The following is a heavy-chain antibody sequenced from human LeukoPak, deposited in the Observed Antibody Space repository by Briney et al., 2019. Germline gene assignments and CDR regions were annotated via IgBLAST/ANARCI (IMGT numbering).Heavy chain of an antibody. D-gene: IGHD5-18*01. CDR1: GYTFTGYY. CDR3: ATGGYSYGPLYYGDYVWVY. V-gene: IGHV1-2*02. J-gene: IGHJ4*02. Sequence: ASVKVSCKASGYTFTGYYMHWVRQAPGQGLEWMGWINPNSGGTNYAQKFQGRVTMTEDTSTDTAYMELSSLRSEDTAVYYCATGGYSYGPLYYGDYVWVYWGQGTLVTVSS. CDR2: INPNSGGT.